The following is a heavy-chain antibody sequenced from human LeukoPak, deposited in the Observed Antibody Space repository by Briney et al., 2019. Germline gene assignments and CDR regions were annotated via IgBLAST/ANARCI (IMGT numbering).Heavy chain of an antibody. Sequence: PGGSLRLSCAASGFTFSDYDMHWVRQATGKGLEWVSAIGTAGDTYYTGSVKGRFTISRENAKNSLYLQMNSLRAGDTAVYYCAIVAKERLGVVYDFDYWGQGTLVTVSS. CDR1: GFTFSDYD. D-gene: IGHD1-1*01. CDR2: IGTAGDT. J-gene: IGHJ4*02. V-gene: IGHV3-13*01. CDR3: AIVAKERLGVVYDFDY.